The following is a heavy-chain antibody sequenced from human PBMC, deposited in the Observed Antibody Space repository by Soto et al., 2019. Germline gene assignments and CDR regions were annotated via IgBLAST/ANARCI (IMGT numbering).Heavy chain of an antibody. V-gene: IGHV4-31*03. Sequence: SETLSLTCTVSGGSISSGGYYWSWIRQHPGKGLEWIGYIYYSGSTYYNPSLKSRVTILVDTPRPSFSLKLASGPPAATAGFYCARALVGSYRLYNWFDPWGQGTLVTVSS. CDR3: ARALVGSYRLYNWFDP. D-gene: IGHD3-16*02. CDR1: GGSISSGGYY. J-gene: IGHJ5*02. CDR2: IYYSGST.